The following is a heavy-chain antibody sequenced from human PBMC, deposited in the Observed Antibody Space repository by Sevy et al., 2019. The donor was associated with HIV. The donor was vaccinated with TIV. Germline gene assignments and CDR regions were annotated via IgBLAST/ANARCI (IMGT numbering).Heavy chain of an antibody. J-gene: IGHJ5*01. CDR2: IWYDGRTK. CDR3: ARDSAPVIVPTAGFDS. CDR1: GFTFRSIS. V-gene: IGHV3-33*01. Sequence: GGSLRLSCSASGFTFRSISMHWVLQAPGKGLEWVAAIWYDGRTKQYADSVKGRFTISRDNSKNMLSLEMNSLRAEDTGLYFCARDSAPVIVPTAGFDSWGQGTVVTVSS. D-gene: IGHD1-1*01.